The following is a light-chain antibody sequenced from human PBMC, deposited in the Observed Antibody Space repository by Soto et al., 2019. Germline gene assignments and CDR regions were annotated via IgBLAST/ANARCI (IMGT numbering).Light chain of an antibody. Sequence: QSVLTQPASGSGSPGQWITIYCTGTSSDVGGYNYVSWYQQHPGKAPKLMIYDVSNRPSGVSNRFSGSKSGNTASLTISGLQAEDEADYYCSSYTSSSTYVVFGGGTKLTVL. CDR3: SSYTSSSTYVV. CDR2: DVS. CDR1: SSDVGGYNY. V-gene: IGLV2-14*01. J-gene: IGLJ2*01.